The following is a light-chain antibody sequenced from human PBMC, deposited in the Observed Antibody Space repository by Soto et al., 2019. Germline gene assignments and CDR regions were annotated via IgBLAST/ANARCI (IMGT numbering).Light chain of an antibody. CDR3: QQYAESPLT. J-gene: IGKJ4*01. V-gene: IGKV3-20*01. CDR2: GAS. CDR1: QSVCRNY. Sequence: EIVLTQSPGTLSVSPGERATLSCRASQSVCRNYLAWYQQKTGQAPRLLIYGASSRANCIPDRFSGSASGTDFTLTISRMEPEDFAVYYCQQYAESPLTFGGGTKVETK.